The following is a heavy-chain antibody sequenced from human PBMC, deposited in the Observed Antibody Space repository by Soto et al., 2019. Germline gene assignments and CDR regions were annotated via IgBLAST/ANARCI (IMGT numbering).Heavy chain of an antibody. Sequence: SETLSLTCTVSGGSISSSSYYWGWIRQPPGKGLEWIGSIYYSGSTYYNPSLKSRVTISVDTSKNQFSLKLSSVTAADTAVYYCANSVAGNFLFDPWGQGTLVTVS. D-gene: IGHD6-19*01. CDR3: ANSVAGNFLFDP. CDR1: GGSISSSSYY. CDR2: IYYSGST. V-gene: IGHV4-39*01. J-gene: IGHJ5*02.